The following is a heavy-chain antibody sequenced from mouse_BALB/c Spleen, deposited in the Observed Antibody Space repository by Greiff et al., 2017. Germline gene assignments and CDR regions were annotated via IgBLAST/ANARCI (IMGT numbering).Heavy chain of an antibody. D-gene: IGHD2-2*01. J-gene: IGHJ2*01. Sequence: EVHLVESGGGLVKPGGSLKLSCAASGFAFSSYDMSWVRQTPEKRLEWVAYISSGGGSTYYPDTVKGRFTISRDNAKNTLYLQMSSLKSEDTAMYYCARLSSGYGYFDYWGQGTTLTVSS. CDR1: GFAFSSYD. CDR2: ISSGGGST. V-gene: IGHV5-12-1*01. CDR3: ARLSSGYGYFDY.